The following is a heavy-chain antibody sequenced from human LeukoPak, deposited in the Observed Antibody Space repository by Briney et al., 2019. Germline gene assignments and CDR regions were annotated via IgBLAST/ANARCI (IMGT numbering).Heavy chain of an antibody. Sequence: PSETLSLTCTVSGGSISSYYWSWIRQPPGKGLEWIGYINYSGSTNYNPSLKSRVTISVDTSKNQFSLKLSSVTAADTAVYYCARVRAAAGLRWFDPWGQGTPVTVSS. CDR1: GGSISSYY. J-gene: IGHJ5*02. V-gene: IGHV4-59*01. CDR3: ARVRAAAGLRWFDP. CDR2: INYSGST. D-gene: IGHD6-13*01.